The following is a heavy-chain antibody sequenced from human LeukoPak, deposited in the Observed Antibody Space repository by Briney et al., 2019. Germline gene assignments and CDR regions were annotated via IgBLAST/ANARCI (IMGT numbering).Heavy chain of an antibody. CDR1: GYTFTSYD. V-gene: IGHV1-8*01. CDR3: ARGRLGSSGWYGGFDP. J-gene: IGHJ5*02. D-gene: IGHD6-19*01. CDR2: MNPNSGNT. Sequence: ASVKVSCKASGYTFTSYDINWVRQATGQGLEWMEWMNPNSGNTGYAQKFQGRVTMTRNTSISTAYMELSSLRSEDTAVYYCARGRLGSSGWYGGFDPWGQGTLVTVSS.